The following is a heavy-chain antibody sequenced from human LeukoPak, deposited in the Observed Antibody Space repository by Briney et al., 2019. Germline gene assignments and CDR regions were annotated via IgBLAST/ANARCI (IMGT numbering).Heavy chain of an antibody. CDR3: ARPSANHYDSSGLYYFDY. D-gene: IGHD3-22*01. J-gene: IGHJ4*02. V-gene: IGHV1-2*02. Sequence: ASVKLSCKASGYSFSGYYIHWVRQAPGQGLEWMGWINPNSGDTNYAQKFQGRVTMTRDTSISTAYMELSRLRSDDTAVYYCARPSANHYDSSGLYYFDYWGQGTLVTVSS. CDR1: GYSFSGYY. CDR2: INPNSGDT.